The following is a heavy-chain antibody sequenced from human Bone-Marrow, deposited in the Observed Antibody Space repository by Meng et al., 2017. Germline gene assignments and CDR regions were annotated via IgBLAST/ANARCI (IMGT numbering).Heavy chain of an antibody. J-gene: IGHJ4*02. CDR2: IYPGDSDT. V-gene: IGHV5-51*01. CDR3: ARAHSGSWYLSFDY. Sequence: GGSLRLSCKGSGYSFTSYWIGWVRQMPGKGLEWMGIIYPGDSDTRYSPSFQGQVTISADKSISTAYLQWSSLKASDTAMYYCARAHSGSWYLSFDYWGQGTRVTVSS. D-gene: IGHD6-13*01. CDR1: GYSFTSYW.